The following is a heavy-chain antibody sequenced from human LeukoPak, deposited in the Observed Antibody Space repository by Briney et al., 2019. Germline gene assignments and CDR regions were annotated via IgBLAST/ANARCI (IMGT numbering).Heavy chain of an antibody. CDR3: ARDQGYYDRDAFDI. Sequence: GGSLRLSCAASGFTFSSYSMNWVRQAPGKGLEWVSSISSSSSYIYYADSVKGRFTISRDNSKNTLYLQMNSLRAEDTAVYYCARDQGYYDRDAFDIWGQGTMVTVSS. D-gene: IGHD3-10*02. V-gene: IGHV3-21*04. J-gene: IGHJ3*02. CDR1: GFTFSSYS. CDR2: ISSSSSYI.